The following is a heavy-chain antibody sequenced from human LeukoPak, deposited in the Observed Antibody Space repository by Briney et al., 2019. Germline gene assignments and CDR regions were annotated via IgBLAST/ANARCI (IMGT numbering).Heavy chain of an antibody. Sequence: PGGSLRLSCVASGFTFGKYWMSWVRQAPGKGLEWVANIKLDGSEKNYVDSVKGRFTISRDNTKNSLYLQMNSLRVEDTAVYYCARGRGDYDPWYFDLWGRGTLVTVSS. CDR3: ARGRGDYDPWYFDL. D-gene: IGHD4-17*01. CDR2: IKLDGSEK. J-gene: IGHJ2*01. CDR1: GFTFGKYW. V-gene: IGHV3-7*03.